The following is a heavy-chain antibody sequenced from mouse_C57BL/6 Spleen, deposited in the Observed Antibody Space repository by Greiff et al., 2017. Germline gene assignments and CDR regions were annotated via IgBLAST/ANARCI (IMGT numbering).Heavy chain of an antibody. V-gene: IGHV1-18*01. CDR2: INPNNGGT. J-gene: IGHJ3*01. Sequence: EVQLQQSGPELVKPGASVKIPCKASGYTFTDYNMDWVKQSHGKSLEWIGDINPNNGGTIYNQKFEGKATLNVDKSSSTAYMELRSLTSEDTAVYYCARKKTGTPFVYWGQGTLVTVSA. D-gene: IGHD4-1*01. CDR3: ARKKTGTPFVY. CDR1: GYTFTDYN.